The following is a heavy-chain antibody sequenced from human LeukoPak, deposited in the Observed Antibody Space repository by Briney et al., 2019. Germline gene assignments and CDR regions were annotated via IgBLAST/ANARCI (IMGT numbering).Heavy chain of an antibody. Sequence: ASVKVSCKASGYTFTSYGISWVRQAPGQGLEWMGWISAYNGNTNYAQKLQGRVTMTTDTSTSTAYMELGSLRSDDTAVYYCARLTYYYGSGSYYNVDYWGQGTLVTVSS. CDR1: GYTFTSYG. CDR3: ARLTYYYGSGSYYNVDY. V-gene: IGHV1-18*01. D-gene: IGHD3-10*01. CDR2: ISAYNGNT. J-gene: IGHJ4*02.